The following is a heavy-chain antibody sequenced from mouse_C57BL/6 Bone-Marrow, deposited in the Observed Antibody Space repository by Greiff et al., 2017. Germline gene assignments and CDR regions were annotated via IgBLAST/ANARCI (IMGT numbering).Heavy chain of an antibody. CDR1: GFTFSSYA. J-gene: IGHJ1*03. CDR3: ARDGAHYWYFDV. CDR2: ISDGGSYT. Sequence: EVKLVESGGGLVKPGGSLKLSCAASGFTFSSYAMSWVRQTPEKRLEWVATISDGGSYTYYPDNVKGRITISIDNAKNNLYMQMSHLKSEDTAMYYCARDGAHYWYFDVWGTGTTVTVSS. V-gene: IGHV5-4*01.